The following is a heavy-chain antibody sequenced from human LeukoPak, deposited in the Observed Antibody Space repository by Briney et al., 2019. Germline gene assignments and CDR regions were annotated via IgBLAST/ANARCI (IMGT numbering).Heavy chain of an antibody. CDR1: GGTFSSYA. CDR3: SDFGSINDAFDI. V-gene: IGHV1-69*06. CDR2: IIPIFGTA. Sequence: SVKVSCKASGGTFSSYAISWVRQAPGQGLEWMGGIIPIFGTANYAQKFQGGVTITADKSTSTAYMELSSLRSEDTAVYYCSDFGSINDAFDIWGQGTMVTVSS. D-gene: IGHD3-3*02. J-gene: IGHJ3*02.